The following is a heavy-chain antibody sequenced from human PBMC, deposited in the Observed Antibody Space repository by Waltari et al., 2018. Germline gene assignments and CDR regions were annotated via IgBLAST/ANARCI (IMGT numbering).Heavy chain of an antibody. Sequence: LNISTYGMSWLRQAPGKGLEWVAHIKPDGSETYYVDSVKGRSSISRDNGKNALYLQMNNLSVDDTAVYYCSTGAVHWGQGTLVTVSS. CDR3: STGAVH. V-gene: IGHV3-7*01. J-gene: IGHJ4*02. CDR1: LNISTYG. CDR2: IKPDGSET.